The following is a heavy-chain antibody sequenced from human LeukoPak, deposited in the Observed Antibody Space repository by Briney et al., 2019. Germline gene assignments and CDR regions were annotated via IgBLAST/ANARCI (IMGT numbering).Heavy chain of an antibody. J-gene: IGHJ4*02. CDR1: GGTFSSYA. D-gene: IGHD3-10*01. CDR3: ASQPYGSGSYYNPHFDY. CDR2: IIPIFGTA. V-gene: IGHV1-69*01. Sequence: GSSVKVSCKASGGTFSSYAISWVRQAPGQGLEWMGGIIPIFGTANYAQKFQGRVTITADESTSTAYMELSSLRSEDTAAYYCASQPYGSGSYYNPHFDYWGQGTLVTVSS.